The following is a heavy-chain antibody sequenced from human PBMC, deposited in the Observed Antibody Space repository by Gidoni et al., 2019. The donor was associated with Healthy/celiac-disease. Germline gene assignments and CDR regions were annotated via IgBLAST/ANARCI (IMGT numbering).Heavy chain of an antibody. J-gene: IGHJ3*02. CDR1: GGPTSSGCYS. D-gene: IGHD4-17*01. Sequence: QLQLHESGSRLVKPSQTLSLTRGVSGGPTSSGCYSWSWIRQPPGKGLEWIGYIYHSGSTYYNPSLKSRVTISVDRSKNQFSLKLSSVTAADTAVYYCARSQNYGDYGDAFDIWGQGTMVTVSS. V-gene: IGHV4-30-2*01. CDR3: ARSQNYGDYGDAFDI. CDR2: IYHSGST.